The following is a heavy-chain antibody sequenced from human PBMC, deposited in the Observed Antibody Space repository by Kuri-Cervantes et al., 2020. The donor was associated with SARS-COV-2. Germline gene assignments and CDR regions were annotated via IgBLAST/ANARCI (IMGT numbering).Heavy chain of an antibody. J-gene: IGHJ3*02. Sequence: GGSLRLSCVASGFTFNNYWMSWVRQAPGKGLEWVTNIRQDGTEKYYVDSVKGRFTISRDNAKNSLYLQMNSLRAEDTAVYYCARRGILYYDSSGFAFDIWGQGTIVTVSS. CDR3: ARRGILYYDSSGFAFDI. D-gene: IGHD3-22*01. CDR1: GFTFNNYW. V-gene: IGHV3-7*03. CDR2: IRQDGTEK.